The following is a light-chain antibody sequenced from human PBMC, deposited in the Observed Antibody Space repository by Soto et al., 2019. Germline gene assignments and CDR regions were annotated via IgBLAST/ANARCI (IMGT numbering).Light chain of an antibody. J-gene: IGKJ5*01. V-gene: IGKV3-20*01. Sequence: EIVLTQSPCTLSFSPWERSTPSFMASHIVSSSFLSWYQQKVGQAPRLLIYGASSRATGIPDRFSGSGSGTDFTLSISRLEPEDFAVYYCQQYGSSPRTFGQGTRLEIK. CDR2: GAS. CDR1: HIVSSSF. CDR3: QQYGSSPRT.